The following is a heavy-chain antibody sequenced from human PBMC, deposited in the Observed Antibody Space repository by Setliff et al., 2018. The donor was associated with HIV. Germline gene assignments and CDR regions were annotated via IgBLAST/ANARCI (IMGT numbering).Heavy chain of an antibody. CDR2: ISGSGVNT. D-gene: IGHD6-6*01. V-gene: IGHV3-23*01. J-gene: IGHJ6*03. CDR3: AKESSSGYYYYYLDV. Sequence: PGGSLRRSCSASGFTFSSYAMNWVRQAPGKGLEWVSSISGSGVNTYYADSVKGRFTTSRDKSKNTLYLQMDSLRAEDTAAYYCAKESSSGYYYYYLDVWGKGTTVTVSS. CDR1: GFTFSSYA.